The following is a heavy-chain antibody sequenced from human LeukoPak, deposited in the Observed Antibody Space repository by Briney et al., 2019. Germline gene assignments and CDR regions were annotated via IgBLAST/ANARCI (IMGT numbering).Heavy chain of an antibody. J-gene: IGHJ4*02. CDR2: INPSGGST. V-gene: IGHV1-46*01. D-gene: IGHD2-2*01. CDR1: GYTSTSYY. Sequence: ASVKVSCKASGYTSTSYYMHWVRQAPGQGLEWMGIINPSGGSTSYAQKFQGRVAMTRDTSTSTVYMELSSLRSEDTAVYYCARGAGYCSSTSCPPPYYFDYWGQGTLVTVSS. CDR3: ARGAGYCSSTSCPPPYYFDY.